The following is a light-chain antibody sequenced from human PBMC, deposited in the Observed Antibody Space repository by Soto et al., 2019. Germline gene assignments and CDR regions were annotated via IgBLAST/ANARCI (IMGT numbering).Light chain of an antibody. CDR2: AAS. CDR3: LQHNTFPWT. CDR1: QGVSNY. J-gene: IGKJ1*01. Sequence: DIQLTQSPSSLSASVGDRVTITCRASQGVSNYLTWYQQKPGEAPKRLIYAASTLHSGVPSRFSGSGSGTDITLTISSLQPEDFAIYYCLQHNTFPWTFGQGTKVDI. V-gene: IGKV1-17*01.